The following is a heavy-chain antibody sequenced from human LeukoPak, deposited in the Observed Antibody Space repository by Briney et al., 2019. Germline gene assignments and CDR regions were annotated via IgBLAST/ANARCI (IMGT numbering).Heavy chain of an antibody. J-gene: IGHJ1*01. Sequence: ASVKVSCKASGYSFASYAITWVRQAPGQGLDWMGWISLYNPKTNYAQKFQGRVTMTTDRSTSTAYMELMSLTSDDTAVYYCARQGGAGDPSSAEYFQHWGQGTLLTVSS. CDR1: GYSFASYA. CDR3: ARQGGAGDPSSAEYFQH. V-gene: IGHV1-18*01. CDR2: ISLYNPKT. D-gene: IGHD2-21*02.